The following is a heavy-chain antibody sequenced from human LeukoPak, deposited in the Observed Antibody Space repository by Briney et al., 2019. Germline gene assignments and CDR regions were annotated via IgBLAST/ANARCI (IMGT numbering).Heavy chain of an antibody. CDR2: ISYDGSNK. D-gene: IGHD3-10*01. CDR1: GFTFSSYG. V-gene: IGHV3-30*18. CDR3: AKDYGSGSSPDY. Sequence: QPGRSLRLSCAASGFTFSSYGMHWVRQAPGKGQEWVAVISYDGSNKYYADSVKGRFTISRDNSKNTLYLQMNSLRAEDTAVYYCAKDYGSGSSPDYWGQGTLVTVSS. J-gene: IGHJ4*02.